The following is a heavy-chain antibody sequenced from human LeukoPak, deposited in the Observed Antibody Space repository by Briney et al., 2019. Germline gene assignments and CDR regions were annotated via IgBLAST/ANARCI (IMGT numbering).Heavy chain of an antibody. Sequence: GGSLRLSCTASGFTFSSYAMNWVRQAPGKGLEWVSYISSSGSIIFYADSVKGRFTISRDNAKNSLYLQMNSLRGEDTAVYYCARVRVGGYYFDHWGQGTLVTVSS. D-gene: IGHD3-10*01. J-gene: IGHJ4*02. CDR1: GFTFSSYA. V-gene: IGHV3-48*03. CDR2: ISSSGSII. CDR3: ARVRVGGYYFDH.